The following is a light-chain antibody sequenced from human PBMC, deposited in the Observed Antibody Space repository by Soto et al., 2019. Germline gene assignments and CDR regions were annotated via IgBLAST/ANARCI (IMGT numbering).Light chain of an antibody. CDR2: KAS. J-gene: IGKJ1*01. Sequence: DIQMTQSPSTLSASVGARVPITCRASPSISSWLAWYQQKPGKAPKLLIYKASSLESGVPSRFSGSGSGTDFTLTISSLQPEDFATYSCQQSYSTTWTFGQGTKVDNK. CDR3: QQSYSTTWT. V-gene: IGKV1-5*03. CDR1: PSISSW.